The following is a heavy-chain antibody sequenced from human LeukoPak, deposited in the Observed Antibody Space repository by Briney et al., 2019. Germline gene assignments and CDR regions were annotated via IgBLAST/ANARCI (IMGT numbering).Heavy chain of an antibody. D-gene: IGHD6-6*01. Sequence: PSETLSLTCTVSGGSISSGGYYWSWIRQHPGKGLEWIGYIYYSGSTYYNPSLKSRVTISVDTSKNQFSLKLSSVTAADTAVYYCARHRAAARLGYFDYWGQGTLVTVSS. J-gene: IGHJ4*02. CDR1: GGSISSGGYY. V-gene: IGHV4-39*01. CDR3: ARHRAAARLGYFDY. CDR2: IYYSGST.